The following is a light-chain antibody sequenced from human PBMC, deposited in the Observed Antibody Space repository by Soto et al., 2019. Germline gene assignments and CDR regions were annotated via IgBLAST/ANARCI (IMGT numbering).Light chain of an antibody. Sequence: EIVLTQSPGALSLSPGERATLSCRASQSVSSGYLAWYQQKPGQAPRLLIFATSRRATGIPDRFSGSGSGTDFTLTISRLEPEDVAVYYCQQYGSSLPITFGQGTRLEIK. V-gene: IGKV3-20*01. CDR1: QSVSSGY. CDR3: QQYGSSLPIT. CDR2: ATS. J-gene: IGKJ5*01.